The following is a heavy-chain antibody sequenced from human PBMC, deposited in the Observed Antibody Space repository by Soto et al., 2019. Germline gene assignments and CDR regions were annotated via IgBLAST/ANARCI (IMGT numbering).Heavy chain of an antibody. D-gene: IGHD2-2*02. V-gene: IGHV3-30*18. CDR2: ISYDGSEK. CDR3: AKDPAGYCSSSSCYNQYFHH. Sequence: QPGGSLRLSCVVSGFTFGSYGMHWVRQAPGKGLEWVAVISYDGSEKYNADSVKGRFTISRDNSKNTLYLQMNSLRVEDTALYYCAKDPAGYCSSSSCYNQYFHHWGQGTLVTVSS. CDR1: GFTFGSYG. J-gene: IGHJ1*01.